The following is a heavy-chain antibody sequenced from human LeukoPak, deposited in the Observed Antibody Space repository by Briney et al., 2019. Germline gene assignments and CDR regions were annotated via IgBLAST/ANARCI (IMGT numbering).Heavy chain of an antibody. CDR3: ARDHNCGGDCYSGMDV. D-gene: IGHD2-21*01. CDR1: GFTVSTNY. Sequence: GGSLRLSCAASGFTVSTNYMSWVRQAPRKGLEWVSVIYSGGSTYYADSVKGRFTISRDNSKNTVYLQMNSLRAEDTAVYYCARDHNCGGDCYSGMDVWGKGITVTVSS. V-gene: IGHV3-53*01. J-gene: IGHJ6*04. CDR2: IYSGGST.